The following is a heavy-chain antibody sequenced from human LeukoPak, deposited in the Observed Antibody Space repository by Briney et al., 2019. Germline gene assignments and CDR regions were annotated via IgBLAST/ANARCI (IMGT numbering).Heavy chain of an antibody. J-gene: IGHJ4*02. CDR2: ISGSGGST. D-gene: IGHD3-22*01. Sequence: GGSLTLPCTPSGLTFSSYAKMWVRQAPGGGREGVPAISGSGGSTYCGDSVRGRLTISVDNSKNTLYLQMNRLRAEDTAVYYCAKGLGSYYGSSGYSRGHCVFDYWGQGALVTVSS. V-gene: IGHV3-23*01. CDR3: AKGLGSYYGSSGYSRGHCVFDY. CDR1: GLTFSSYA.